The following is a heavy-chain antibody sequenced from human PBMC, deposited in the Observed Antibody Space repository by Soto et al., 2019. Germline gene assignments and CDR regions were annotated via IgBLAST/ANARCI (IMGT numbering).Heavy chain of an antibody. J-gene: IGHJ4*02. D-gene: IGHD3-3*01. CDR3: ARVRKYDFWSGYYPCYFDY. Sequence: PSGTLSLTCPFSGGSISSSDWTWFRKPPGKGLEWIGYIYYSGSTNYNPSLKSRVTISVDTSKNQFSLKLSSVTAADTAVYYCARVRKYDFWSGYYPCYFDYWGQGTLVTVSS. CDR2: IYYSGST. V-gene: IGHV4-59*01. CDR1: GGSISSSD.